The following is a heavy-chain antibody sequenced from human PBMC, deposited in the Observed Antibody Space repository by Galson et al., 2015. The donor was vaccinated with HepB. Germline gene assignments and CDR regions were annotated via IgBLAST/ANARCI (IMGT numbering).Heavy chain of an antibody. V-gene: IGHV3-30*03. CDR3: ARLGALYYHSIPYLPIDS. J-gene: IGHJ5*01. Sequence: LRLSCAASGFTFSNYGMHWVRQAPGKGLEWVAVIAYDGGNKYYGDPVKGRFTISRDNSKNTLYLQMNSLRAEDTAVYYCARLGALYYHSIPYLPIDSWGQGTLVTVSS. CDR1: GFTFSNYG. D-gene: IGHD3-16*01. CDR2: IAYDGGNK.